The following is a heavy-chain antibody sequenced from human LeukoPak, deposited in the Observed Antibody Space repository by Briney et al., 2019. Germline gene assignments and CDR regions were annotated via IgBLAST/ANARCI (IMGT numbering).Heavy chain of an antibody. CDR3: ARSSYDILTGYYEYYLDY. Sequence: GGSLRLSCAASGFTFSSYGMHWVRQAPGKGLEWVAVIWYDGSNKYYADSVKGRFTISRDNSKNTLYLQMNSLRAEDTAVYYCARSSYDILTGYYEYYLDYWGQGTLVTVSS. J-gene: IGHJ4*02. D-gene: IGHD3-9*01. CDR2: IWYDGSNK. CDR1: GFTFSSYG. V-gene: IGHV3-33*01.